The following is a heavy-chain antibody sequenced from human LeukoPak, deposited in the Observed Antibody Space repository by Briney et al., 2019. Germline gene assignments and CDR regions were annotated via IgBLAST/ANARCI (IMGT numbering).Heavy chain of an antibody. CDR2: IYYSGNT. V-gene: IGHV4-39*01. CDR1: GGSISSGTYY. J-gene: IGHJ3*02. D-gene: IGHD4-17*01. CDR3: ARHGTAVISLLGAFDI. Sequence: SETLSLTCTVSGGSISSGTYYWAWIRQPPGKGLEWIGTIYYSGNTFYSPSLKSRVTISVDTSKNQFSLKLTSVTAADTAVYYCARHGTAVISLLGAFDIWGQGTMVTFSS.